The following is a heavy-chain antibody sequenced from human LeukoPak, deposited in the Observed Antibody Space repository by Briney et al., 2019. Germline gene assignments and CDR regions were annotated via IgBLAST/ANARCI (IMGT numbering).Heavy chain of an antibody. CDR3: ARDGGLHTNFDY. CDR1: GFSFRHYW. J-gene: IGHJ4*02. Sequence: GGSLRLSCAASGFSFRHYWMVWVRQAPGKGLEWVANTKPDGSAEYYADSVRGRFTASRDNANNLLYLQMNRLRAEDTAVYYCARDGGLHTNFDYWGQGTLLTVSS. CDR2: TKPDGSAE. V-gene: IGHV3-7*01. D-gene: IGHD2-15*01.